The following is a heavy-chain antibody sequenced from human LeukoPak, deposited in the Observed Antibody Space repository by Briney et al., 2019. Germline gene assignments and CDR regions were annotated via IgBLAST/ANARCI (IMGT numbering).Heavy chain of an antibody. D-gene: IGHD1-1*01. Sequence: GGSLRLSCAASGFIFTSYSMNWVRQAPGKGLEWVSYISSSSSTIYYADSVKGRFTISRDSAKNSLYLQMNSLRAEDTAVYYCASSVIATGAFDIWGQGTMVTVSS. V-gene: IGHV3-48*04. CDR2: ISSSSSTI. J-gene: IGHJ3*02. CDR3: ASSVIATGAFDI. CDR1: GFIFTSYS.